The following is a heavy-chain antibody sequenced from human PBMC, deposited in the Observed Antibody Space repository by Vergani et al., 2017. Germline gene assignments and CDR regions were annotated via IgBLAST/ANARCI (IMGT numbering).Heavy chain of an antibody. CDR2: LSASDRRT. J-gene: IGHJ3*02. D-gene: IGHD6-19*01. CDR3: EKVGLSEVAGTVGAFDI. Sequence: EVQLLESGGDLVQPGGSLRLSCAASGFTFIMHAMSWVRQAPGKGLEWVSTLSASDRRTHYADSLKGRFTISRDNSKNTLFLHMNSLRPEDTAVYYCEKVGLSEVAGTVGAFDIWGQGAMVTVSS. CDR1: GFTFIMHA. V-gene: IGHV3-23*01.